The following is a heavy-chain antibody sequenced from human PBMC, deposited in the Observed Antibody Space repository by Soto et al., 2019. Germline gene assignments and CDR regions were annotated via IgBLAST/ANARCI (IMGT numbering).Heavy chain of an antibody. J-gene: IGHJ4*02. D-gene: IGHD6-19*01. CDR2: IHYEGST. CDR3: ARGRRSGWYHFDS. V-gene: IGHV4-59*01. Sequence: QVQLQESGPGLVKPSETLSLTCTVSGGSITTYYWSWIRQPPGKGLEWIGYIHYEGSTNYNPSIKSRVTILVDTSQNQFSLKLTSVTAADTAVYFCARGRRSGWYHFDSWGQGTLVTVSS. CDR1: GGSITTYY.